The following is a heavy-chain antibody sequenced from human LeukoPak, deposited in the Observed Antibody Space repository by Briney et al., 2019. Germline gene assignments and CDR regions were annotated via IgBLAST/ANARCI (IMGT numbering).Heavy chain of an antibody. CDR1: GFTFSSYA. CDR3: AKTLYYDFDGGHYFDY. Sequence: PGGSLRLSCAASGFTFSSYAVSWVRQAPGKGLEWVSAISGSGGTTYYADSVKGRFTISRDNSKNTLYLQMNSLRAEDTAVYYCAKTLYYDFDGGHYFDYWAQGTLVTVSS. CDR2: ISGSGGTT. J-gene: IGHJ4*02. V-gene: IGHV3-23*01. D-gene: IGHD3-3*01.